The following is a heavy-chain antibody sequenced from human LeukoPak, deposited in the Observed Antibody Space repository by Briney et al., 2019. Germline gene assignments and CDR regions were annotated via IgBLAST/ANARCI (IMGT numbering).Heavy chain of an antibody. Sequence: GGSLRLSCAASGFTFDDYAMHWVRQAPGKGLEWVSGISWNSGSIGYADSVKGRFTISRDNAKNSLYLQMNSLRAEDTAVHYCARDRVPWSYGEGHDAFDIWGQGTMVTVSS. D-gene: IGHD1-26*01. CDR2: ISWNSGSI. J-gene: IGHJ3*02. CDR3: ARDRVPWSYGEGHDAFDI. V-gene: IGHV3-9*01. CDR1: GFTFDDYA.